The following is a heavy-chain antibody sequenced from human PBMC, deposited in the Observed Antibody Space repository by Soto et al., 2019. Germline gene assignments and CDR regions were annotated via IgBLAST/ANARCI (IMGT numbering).Heavy chain of an antibody. Sequence: EVQLLESGGGLVQPGGSLRLSCAASGFTFSSYAMSWVRQAPGKGLEWVSAISGSGGSTYYADSVKGRFTISRDNSKNTLYLQMNNLRAEDTAVYYCAKDISAYSGGPWDYWGQGTLVTVSS. J-gene: IGHJ4*02. V-gene: IGHV3-23*01. CDR1: GFTFSSYA. D-gene: IGHD2-15*01. CDR2: ISGSGGST. CDR3: AKDISAYSGGPWDY.